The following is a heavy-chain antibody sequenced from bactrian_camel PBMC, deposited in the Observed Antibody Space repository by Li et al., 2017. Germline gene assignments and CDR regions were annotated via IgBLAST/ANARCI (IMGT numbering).Heavy chain of an antibody. D-gene: IGHD2*01. V-gene: IGHV3S40*01. J-gene: IGHJ4*01. CDR2: INSGGSST. CDR3: ARRMYRGGFYPPEDI. Sequence: VESGGSLRLTCEAFGGYAMSWVRQAPWKGLEWVSAINSGGSSTFYKDSMKGRFTVSRDNAMLYLQLSNLQTEDTATYYCARRMYRGGFYPPEDIWRQGTQVTVS. CDR1: GGYA.